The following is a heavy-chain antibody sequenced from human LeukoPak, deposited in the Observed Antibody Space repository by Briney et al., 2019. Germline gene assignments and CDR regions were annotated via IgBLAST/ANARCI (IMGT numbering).Heavy chain of an antibody. Sequence: VXGXSIXXXXXXWXXXXXXXXLEWIGYIYYSGSTNYNPSLKSRVTISVDTSKNQFSLKLSSVTAADTAVYYCARDVPPGCWGQGTLVTVSS. J-gene: IGHJ4*02. V-gene: IGHV4-59*01. CDR2: IYYSGST. CDR3: ARDVPPGC. CDR1: GXSIXXXX.